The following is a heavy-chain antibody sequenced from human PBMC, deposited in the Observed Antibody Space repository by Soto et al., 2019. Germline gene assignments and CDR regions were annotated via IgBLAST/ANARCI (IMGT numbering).Heavy chain of an antibody. CDR2: ISGSGTNT. Sequence: EGQLLESGGGWAQPGGSLRLSCAASGFTFSNYGMTWVRQAPWKGLEWVSGISGSGTNTFYADAVKGRFAISRDNSKNTLYLQMNRLRADDTDVYYCAKVGDALTTAAVIRNFDYWGQGHLVTVSS. CDR3: AKVGDALTTAAVIRNFDY. V-gene: IGHV3-23*01. J-gene: IGHJ4*02. CDR1: GFTFSNYG. D-gene: IGHD6-25*01.